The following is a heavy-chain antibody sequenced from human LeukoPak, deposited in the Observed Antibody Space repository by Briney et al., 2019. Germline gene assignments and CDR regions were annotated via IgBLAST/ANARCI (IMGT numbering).Heavy chain of an antibody. CDR2: ISGSGGST. CDR3: AKVDKDIVVVVAAGGAFDI. Sequence: GGSLRLSCAASGFTFSSYAMSWVRQAPGKGLEWVSAISGSGGSTYYADSVKGRFTISRDNSKNTLYLQMNSLRAEDTAVYYCAKVDKDIVVVVAAGGAFDIWGQGTMVAVSS. J-gene: IGHJ3*02. V-gene: IGHV3-23*01. CDR1: GFTFSSYA. D-gene: IGHD2-15*01.